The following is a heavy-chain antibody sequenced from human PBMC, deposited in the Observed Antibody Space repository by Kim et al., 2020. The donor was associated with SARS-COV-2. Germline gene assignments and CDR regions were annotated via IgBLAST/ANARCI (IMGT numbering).Heavy chain of an antibody. CDR3: AALVVLAAAMDA. D-gene: IGHD2-15*01. V-gene: IGHV3-23*01. CDR2: IADGGRRA. J-gene: IGHJ5*02. Sequence: GGSLRLSCVGSGFTFSSYAMSWVRHVPGKGLEWVSSIADGGRRAYYADSVKGRFTISRDDSMNSVYLQMNSLSAEDTAIYYCAALVVLAAAMDAWGQGTL. CDR1: GFTFSSYA.